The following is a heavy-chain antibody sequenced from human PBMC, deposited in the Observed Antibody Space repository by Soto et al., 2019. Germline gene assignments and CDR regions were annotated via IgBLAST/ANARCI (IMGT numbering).Heavy chain of an antibody. J-gene: IGHJ4*02. Sequence: PSDTLSLACPVSGSSINTFYWILVRQPAGKGLEWIGRIFSSGSTSFNPSLESRVAMSVDTSKNHFSLNLSSVTAADMAVYYCAREGSYSAYNFAHGIQLWSFDFWGQGDLVTVSA. CDR3: AREGSYSAYNFAHGIQLWSFDF. CDR1: GSSINTFY. CDR2: IFSSGST. D-gene: IGHD5-12*01. V-gene: IGHV4-4*07.